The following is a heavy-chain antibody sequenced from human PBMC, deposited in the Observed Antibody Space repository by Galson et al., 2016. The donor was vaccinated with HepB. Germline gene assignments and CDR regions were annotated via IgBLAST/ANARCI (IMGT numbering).Heavy chain of an antibody. V-gene: IGHV4-30-4*01. J-gene: IGHJ4*02. CDR1: GGSISSADYY. Sequence: TLSLTCTVSGGSISSADYYWSWIRQPPGKGLEWIGYIYYSGSSYYNPSLNSRVTIPVDTPKNQFSLKLSSVTAADTAVYYCARVRRYCSSTDCPYYFEYWGQGTLVAVSS. CDR2: IYYSGSS. D-gene: IGHD2-2*01. CDR3: ARVRRYCSSTDCPYYFEY.